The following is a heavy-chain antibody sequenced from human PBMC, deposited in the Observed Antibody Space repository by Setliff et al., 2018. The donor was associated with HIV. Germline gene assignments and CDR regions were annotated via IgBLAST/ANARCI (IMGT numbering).Heavy chain of an antibody. J-gene: IGHJ4*02. D-gene: IGHD1-26*01. CDR3: ARDDGRSLFLDY. Sequence: PGGSLRLSCAVSGFMFSNYAMNWVRQGPGRELEWVSAIRGNGVDRFYTDSVRGRFTISRDNSKNTLYLQMSSLRADDTAIYYCARDDGRSLFLDYWGQGMLVTVSS. CDR1: GFMFSNYA. CDR2: IRGNGVDR. V-gene: IGHV3-23*01.